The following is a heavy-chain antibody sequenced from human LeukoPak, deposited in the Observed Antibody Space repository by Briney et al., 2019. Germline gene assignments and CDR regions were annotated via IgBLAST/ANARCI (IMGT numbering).Heavy chain of an antibody. CDR1: GFPFNIYS. V-gene: IGHV3-48*01. D-gene: IGHD6-19*01. CDR3: ARSGWYDDFDY. CDR2: LSRSSTII. Sequence: GGSLRLSCAASGFPFNIYSMNWVRQAPGKGLEWISYLSRSSTIIYYADSVKGRFTISRDNAKNSLYLQMNSLRAEDTAIYYCARSGWYDDFDYLGQGTLVTVPS. J-gene: IGHJ4*02.